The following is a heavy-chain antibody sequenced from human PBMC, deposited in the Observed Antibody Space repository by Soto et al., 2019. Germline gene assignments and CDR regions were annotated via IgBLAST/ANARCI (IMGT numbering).Heavy chain of an antibody. V-gene: IGHV3-9*01. CDR1: GFTFDDYA. CDR3: AKDIAVYSSCIDY. Sequence: GGSLRLSCAASGFTFDDYAMHWVRQAPGKGLEWVSGISWNSGSIGYADSVKGRFTISRDNAKNSLYLQMNSLRAEDTALYYCAKDIAVYSSCIDYWGQGTLVTVSS. D-gene: IGHD6-6*01. J-gene: IGHJ4*02. CDR2: ISWNSGSI.